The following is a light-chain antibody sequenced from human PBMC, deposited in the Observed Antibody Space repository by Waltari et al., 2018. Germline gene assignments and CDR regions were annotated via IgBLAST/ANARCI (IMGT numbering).Light chain of an antibody. CDR1: SNDVGGSGY. V-gene: IGLV2-14*01. CDR2: EVS. Sequence: QSALTQPAFVSGSPGQSITISCTGTSNDVGGSGYVSWYQQYPGTAPQLVIYEVSYRASGISTRFTGSKSGNTASLTISGLQAEDEADYYCSSHTSTVPHVFGTGTRVTVV. CDR3: SSHTSTVPHV. J-gene: IGLJ1*01.